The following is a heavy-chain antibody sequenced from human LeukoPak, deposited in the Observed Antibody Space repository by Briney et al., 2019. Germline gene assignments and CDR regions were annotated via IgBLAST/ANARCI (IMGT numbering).Heavy chain of an antibody. CDR2: ISGSGGST. D-gene: IGHD3-10*01. CDR3: AKDQVIYYGSGSYLY. CDR1: GFTFSNYA. J-gene: IGHJ4*02. V-gene: IGHV3-23*01. Sequence: GGSLRLSCVASGFTFSNYAMNWVRQAPGKGLEWVSAISGSGGSTYYADSVKGRFTISRDNSKNTLYLQMNSLRAEDTAVYYCAKDQVIYYGSGSYLYWGQGTLVTVSS.